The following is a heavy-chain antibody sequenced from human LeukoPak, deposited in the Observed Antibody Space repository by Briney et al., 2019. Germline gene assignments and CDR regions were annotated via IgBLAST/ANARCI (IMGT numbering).Heavy chain of an antibody. CDR2: MNPNSGNT. CDR1: GYTFTSYD. D-gene: IGHD1-20*01. Sequence: ASVTVSCKASGYTFTSYDINWVRQAPGQGLEWMGWMNPNSGNTGYAQKFQGRVTMTRNTSINTAYMELSSLRSEDTAVYYCARNHNYYFDYWGQGTLVTVSS. CDR3: ARNHNYYFDY. V-gene: IGHV1-8*01. J-gene: IGHJ4*02.